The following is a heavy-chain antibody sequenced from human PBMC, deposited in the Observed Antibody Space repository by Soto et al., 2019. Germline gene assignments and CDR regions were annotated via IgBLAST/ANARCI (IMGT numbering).Heavy chain of an antibody. V-gene: IGHV4-39*01. CDR1: GGSISSSSYY. CDR3: ARHFSKGKPYVSEGAFDI. J-gene: IGHJ3*02. CDR2: IYYSGST. Sequence: SETLSLTCTVSGGSISSSSYYWGWIRQPPGKGLEWIGSIYYSGSTYYNPSLKSRVTISVDTSKNQFSLKLSSVTAADTAVYYCARHFSKGKPYVSEGAFDIWGQGTMVTVSS. D-gene: IGHD3-16*01.